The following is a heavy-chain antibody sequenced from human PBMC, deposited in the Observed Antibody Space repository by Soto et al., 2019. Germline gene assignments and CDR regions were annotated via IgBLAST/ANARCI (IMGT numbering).Heavy chain of an antibody. Sequence: QLQLQESGPGLVKPWETLSLTCTVSGGSISSSSYYWGWIRQPPGKGLEWIGSIYYSGSTYYNPSLKSRVTISVDTSKNQFSLKLSSVTAADTAVYYCARQGYDILTGYYTGALLDYWGQGTLVTVSS. CDR3: ARQGYDILTGYYTGALLDY. CDR1: GGSISSSSYY. V-gene: IGHV4-39*01. D-gene: IGHD3-9*01. J-gene: IGHJ4*02. CDR2: IYYSGST.